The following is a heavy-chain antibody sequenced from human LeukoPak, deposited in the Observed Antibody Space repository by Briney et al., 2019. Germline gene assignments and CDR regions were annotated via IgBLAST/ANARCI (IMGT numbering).Heavy chain of an antibody. CDR2: INHSGST. CDR1: GGSFSGYY. CDR3: VEAVAGTGFDY. D-gene: IGHD6-19*01. J-gene: IGHJ4*02. Sequence: SETLSLTRAVYGGSFSGYYWSWIRQPPGKGLEWIGEINHSGSTNYNPSLKSRVTISVDTSKNQFSLKLSSVTAADTAVYYCVEAVAGTGFDYWGQGTLVTVSS. V-gene: IGHV4-34*01.